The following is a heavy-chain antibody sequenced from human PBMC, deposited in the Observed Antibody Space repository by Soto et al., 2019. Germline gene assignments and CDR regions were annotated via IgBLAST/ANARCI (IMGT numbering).Heavy chain of an antibody. V-gene: IGHV4-34*01. CDR1: GGSFSGYY. Sequence: PSETLSLTCAVYGGSFSGYYWSWIRQPPGKGLEWIGEINHSGSTNYNPSLKSRVTISVDTSKNQFSLKLSSVTAADTAVYYCATGSGFSYYYYGMDVWGQGTTVTVSS. CDR2: INHSGST. J-gene: IGHJ6*02. D-gene: IGHD6-19*01. CDR3: ATGSGFSYYYYGMDV.